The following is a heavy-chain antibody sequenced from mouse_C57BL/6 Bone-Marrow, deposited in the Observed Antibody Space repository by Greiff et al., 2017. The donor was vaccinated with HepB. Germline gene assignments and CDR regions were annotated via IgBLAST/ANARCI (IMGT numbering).Heavy chain of an antibody. J-gene: IGHJ2*01. CDR3: AIFYYRNCFDY. CDR1: GYTFTSYW. D-gene: IGHD2-1*01. Sequence: QVQLQQPGAELVRPGTSVKLSCKASGYTFTSYWMHWVKQRPGQGLEWIGVIDPSDSYTNYNQKFTGKATLTVDTSSSTAYMHLSSLTYEDSAVYYCAIFYYRNCFDYWGQGTTLTVSS. CDR2: IDPSDSYT. V-gene: IGHV1-59*01.